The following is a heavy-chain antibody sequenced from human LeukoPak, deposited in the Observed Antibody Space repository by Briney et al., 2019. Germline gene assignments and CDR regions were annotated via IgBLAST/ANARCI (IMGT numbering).Heavy chain of an antibody. V-gene: IGHV3-23*01. CDR1: GFTFSSYA. CDR3: AKDLSPLYYYYGMDV. CDR2: ISGSGGST. Sequence: GGSLRLSCAASGFTFSSYAMSWVRQAPGKRLEWVSGISGSGGSTYYADSVKAWFTISRDNSKNTLYLQMNSLSAEDTAVYYCAKDLSPLYYYYGMDVWGQGTTVTVSS. J-gene: IGHJ6*02.